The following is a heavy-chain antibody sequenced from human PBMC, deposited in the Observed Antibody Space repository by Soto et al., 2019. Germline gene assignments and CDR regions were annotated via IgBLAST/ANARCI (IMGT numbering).Heavy chain of an antibody. CDR2: IIPIFGTA. J-gene: IGHJ5*02. CDR1: GGTFSSYA. CDR3: ARDTAMAEYNWFDP. Sequence: QVQLVQSGAEVKKPGSSVKVSCKASGGTFSSYAISWVRQAPGQGLEWMGGIIPIFGTANYAQKFQGRVTITADECASTAYMELSSLRSEDTAVSYCARDTAMAEYNWFDPWGQGTLVTVSS. V-gene: IGHV1-69*01. D-gene: IGHD5-18*01.